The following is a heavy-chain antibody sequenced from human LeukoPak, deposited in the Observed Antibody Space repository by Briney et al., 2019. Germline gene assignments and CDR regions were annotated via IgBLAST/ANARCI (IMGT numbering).Heavy chain of an antibody. CDR3: AREKGGLMVVTPEDWFDP. V-gene: IGHV1-2*06. Sequence: ASVKVSCKASGYTFTGYYMHWVRQAPGQGLEWMGRINPNSGGTNYAQKFQGRVTMTRDTSISAAYMGLSRLRSDDTAVYYCAREKGGLMVVTPEDWFDPWGQGTLVTVSS. CDR1: GYTFTGYY. J-gene: IGHJ5*02. D-gene: IGHD4-23*01. CDR2: INPNSGGT.